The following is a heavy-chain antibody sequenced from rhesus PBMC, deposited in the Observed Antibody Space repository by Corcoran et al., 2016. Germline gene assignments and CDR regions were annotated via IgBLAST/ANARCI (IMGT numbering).Heavy chain of an antibody. CDR3: VRGDNSNYNHHY. D-gene: IGHD4-23*01. Sequence: QLQLQESGPGLVRPSETLSLTCAVSGGSIAGYYWNWIRQPPGKGPGWIGYIGGTTENTYYNPSLRSRVTTSTDTSTNQFSLKMNSVTAADTAVYYCVRGDNSNYNHHYWGQGVLVTVSS. J-gene: IGHJ4*01. V-gene: IGHV4S5*01. CDR2: IGGTTENT. CDR1: GGSIAGYY.